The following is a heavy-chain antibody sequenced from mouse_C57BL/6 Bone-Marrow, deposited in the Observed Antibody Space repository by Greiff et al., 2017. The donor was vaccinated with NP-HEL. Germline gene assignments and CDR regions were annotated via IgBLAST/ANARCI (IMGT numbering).Heavy chain of an antibody. Sequence: VQLQQSGAELVKPGASVKISCKASGYAFSSYWMNWVKQRPGKGLEWIGQIYPGDGDTNYNGKFKGKATLTADKSSSTSYMQLLSLTSEDSAVYFCASGAITTVVARYFDVWGTGTTVTVSS. D-gene: IGHD1-1*01. CDR3: ASGAITTVVARYFDV. CDR2: IYPGDGDT. J-gene: IGHJ1*03. V-gene: IGHV1-80*01. CDR1: GYAFSSYW.